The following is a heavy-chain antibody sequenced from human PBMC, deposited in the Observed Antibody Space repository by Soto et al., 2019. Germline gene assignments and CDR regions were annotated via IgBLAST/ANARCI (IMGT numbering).Heavy chain of an antibody. D-gene: IGHD6-13*01. CDR1: GFTFSSYS. CDR3: AKDQGSSWYEIDY. V-gene: IGHV3-48*01. Sequence: GGSLRLSCAASGFTFSSYSMNWVRQAPGKGLEWVSYISSSSSTIYYADSVKGRFTISRDNSKNTLYLQMNSLRAEDTAVYYCAKDQGSSWYEIDYWGQGTLVTVSS. CDR2: ISSSSSTI. J-gene: IGHJ4*02.